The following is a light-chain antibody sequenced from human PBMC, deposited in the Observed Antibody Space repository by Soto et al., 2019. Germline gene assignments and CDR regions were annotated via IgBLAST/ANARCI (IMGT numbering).Light chain of an antibody. CDR3: LSFDSSLSVV. J-gene: IGLJ2*01. CDR2: GNT. V-gene: IGLV1-40*01. CDR1: SSNIGAGYD. Sequence: QLVLTQPPSVSGAPGQRVTISCTGSSSNIGAGYDVHWYQQLPGRAPKLLIYGNTNRPSGVPDRFSGSKSGTSVSLASTGLQAEDEADYYCLSFDSSLSVVFGGGTKLTVL.